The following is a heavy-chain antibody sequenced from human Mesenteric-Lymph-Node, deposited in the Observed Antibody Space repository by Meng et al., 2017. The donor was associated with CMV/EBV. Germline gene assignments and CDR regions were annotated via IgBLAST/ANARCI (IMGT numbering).Heavy chain of an antibody. J-gene: IGHJ6*02. V-gene: IGHV3-30*02. CDR2: IRFDGNNP. CDR3: ARDFWSGYYYYYYYGMDV. Sequence: GESLKISCEASGLTFRNFDIYWVRQAPGKGLEGVAFIRFDGNNPYYVDSVKGRFTISRDNAKNTLYLQMNSLRAEDTAVYYCARDFWSGYYYYYYYGMDVWGQGTTVTVSS. D-gene: IGHD3-3*01. CDR1: GLTFRNFD.